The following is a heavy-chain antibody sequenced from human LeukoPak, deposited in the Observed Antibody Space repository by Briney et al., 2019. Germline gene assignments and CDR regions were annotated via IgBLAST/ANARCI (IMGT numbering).Heavy chain of an antibody. Sequence: SQTLSLTCAVSGGSISSGGYSWSWIRQPPGKGLEWIGYIYHSGSTNYNPSLKSRVTISVDTSKNQFSLKLSSVTAADTAVYYCATNTINYDFWSGYCNYYGMGVWGQGTTVTVSS. D-gene: IGHD3-3*01. V-gene: IGHV4-30-2*01. J-gene: IGHJ6*02. CDR1: GGSISSGGYS. CDR3: ATNTINYDFWSGYCNYYGMGV. CDR2: IYHSGST.